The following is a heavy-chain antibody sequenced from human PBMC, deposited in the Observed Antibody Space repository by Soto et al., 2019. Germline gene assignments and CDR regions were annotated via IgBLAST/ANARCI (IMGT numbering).Heavy chain of an antibody. Sequence: EQLVESGGGVVQPGRSLRLSCRVSGFTFSSYDMHWVRQATGKGLEWVSGIGTAGDTYYPGSVKGRFTISRENAKNSLYLQMNSLRAGDTAVYYCARAAVAGGWFDPWGQGTLVIVSS. CDR3: ARAAVAGGWFDP. D-gene: IGHD6-19*01. CDR1: GFTFSSYD. CDR2: IGTAGDT. V-gene: IGHV3-13*01. J-gene: IGHJ5*02.